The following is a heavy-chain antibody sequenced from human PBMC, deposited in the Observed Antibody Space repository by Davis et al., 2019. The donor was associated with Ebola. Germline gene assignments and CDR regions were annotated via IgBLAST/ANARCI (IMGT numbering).Heavy chain of an antibody. CDR1: GGTFSSYG. CDR2: ISAYNGNT. CDR3: ARDRGLIAAAGTFDY. V-gene: IGHV1-18*01. D-gene: IGHD6-13*01. J-gene: IGHJ4*02. Sequence: AASVKVSCKASGGTFSSYGISWVRQAPGQGLEWMGWISAYNGNTNYAQKLQGRVTMTTDTSTSTAYMELRSLRSDDTAVYYCARDRGLIAAAGTFDYWGQGTLVTVSS.